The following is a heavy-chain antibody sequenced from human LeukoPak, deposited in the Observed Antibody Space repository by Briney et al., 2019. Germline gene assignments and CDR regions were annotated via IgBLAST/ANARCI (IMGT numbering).Heavy chain of an antibody. CDR1: GLTFSSYA. J-gene: IGHJ4*02. Sequence: GGSLRLSCAASGLTFSSYAMSWVRQAPGKGLEWVSAISGSGGSTYYADSVKGRFTISRDNSKNTLYLQMNSLRAEDTAVYYCAKSPYYDFWSGYPIDYWGQGTLVTVSS. CDR2: ISGSGGST. V-gene: IGHV3-23*01. D-gene: IGHD3-3*01. CDR3: AKSPYYDFWSGYPIDY.